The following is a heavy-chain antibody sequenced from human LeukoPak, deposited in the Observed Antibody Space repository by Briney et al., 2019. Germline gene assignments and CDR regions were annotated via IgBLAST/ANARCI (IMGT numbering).Heavy chain of an antibody. J-gene: IGHJ4*02. CDR3: ARDRLMGYDIWGYFDY. V-gene: IGHV1-18*01. CDR2: ISAYNGNT. D-gene: IGHD3-9*01. Sequence: GASVKVSCKASGYTFTSYGISWVRQAPGQGLEWMGWISAYNGNTNYAQMLQGRVTMTTDTSTSTAYMELRSLRSDDTAVYYCARDRLMGYDIWGYFDYWGQGTLVTVSS. CDR1: GYTFTSYG.